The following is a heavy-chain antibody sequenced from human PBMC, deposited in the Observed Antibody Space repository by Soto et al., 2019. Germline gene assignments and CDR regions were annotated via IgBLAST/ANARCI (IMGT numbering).Heavy chain of an antibody. CDR3: AADLASTRLYYYYGMDV. Sequence: SGKVSWKASGFTFTSSAVQWVRQARGQRLEWIGWIVVGSGNTNYAQKFQERVTITRDMSTSTAYMELSSLRSEDTAVYYCAADLASTRLYYYYGMDVWGQGTTVTVS. J-gene: IGHJ6*02. CDR2: IVVGSGNT. V-gene: IGHV1-58*01. CDR1: GFTFTSSA.